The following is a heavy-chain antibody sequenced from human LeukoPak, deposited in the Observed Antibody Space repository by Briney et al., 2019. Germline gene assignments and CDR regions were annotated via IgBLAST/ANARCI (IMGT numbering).Heavy chain of an antibody. V-gene: IGHV5-51*01. J-gene: IGHJ4*02. CDR1: EYSFTTYW. D-gene: IGHD2-21*01. CDR2: IYPGDSDT. CDR3: ARQYSPGLLDY. Sequence: GESLKISCQGSEYSFTTYWIGWVRQMPGKGLEWMGIIYPGDSDTRYSPSFQGQVTISADKSISTAYLQWSSPKASDTAMYYCARQYSPGLLDYWGQGTLVTVSS.